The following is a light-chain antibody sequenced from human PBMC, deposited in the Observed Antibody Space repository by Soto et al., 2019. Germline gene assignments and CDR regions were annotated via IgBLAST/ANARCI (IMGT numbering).Light chain of an antibody. CDR3: QRYNDYQYI. CDR1: ERINNY. V-gene: IGKV1-39*01. Sequence: DIQMTQSPSSLSASVGDRVTITCRASERINNYLNWYQQKPGRAPKLLIYSASSLQSGIPSRFSGSGSGTDFTDFTLTISSLQPDDFATYYCQRYNDYQYIFGQGTKLEIK. J-gene: IGKJ2*01. CDR2: SAS.